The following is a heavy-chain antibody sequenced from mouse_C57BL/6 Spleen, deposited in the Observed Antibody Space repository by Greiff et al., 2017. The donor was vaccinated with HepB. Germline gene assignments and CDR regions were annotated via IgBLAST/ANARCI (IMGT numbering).Heavy chain of an antibody. CDR3: ARSGSSGFMDY. D-gene: IGHD3-2*02. V-gene: IGHV1-52*01. Sequence: QVQLQQPGAELVRPGSSVKLSCKASGYTFTSYWMHWVKQRPIQGLEWIGNIDPSDSETHYNQKFKDKATLTVDKSSSTAYMQLSSLTSEDSAFYYCARSGSSGFMDYWGQGTSVTVSS. CDR2: IDPSDSET. CDR1: GYTFTSYW. J-gene: IGHJ4*01.